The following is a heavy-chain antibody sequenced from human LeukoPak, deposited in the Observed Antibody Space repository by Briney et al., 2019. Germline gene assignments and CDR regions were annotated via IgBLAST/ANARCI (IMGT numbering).Heavy chain of an antibody. J-gene: IGHJ4*02. CDR2: ICSSGNTI. CDR3: ARDNDGSGSYFY. CDR1: GFTFKSYE. V-gene: IGHV3-48*03. D-gene: IGHD3-22*01. Sequence: GGSLRLSCAASGFTFKSYEMNWVRQAPGKGLEWVSYICSSGNTIYYADSVKGRFTISRDNAKNSLSLQMNSLRAEDTAVYYCARDNDGSGSYFYWGQGTLVTVSS.